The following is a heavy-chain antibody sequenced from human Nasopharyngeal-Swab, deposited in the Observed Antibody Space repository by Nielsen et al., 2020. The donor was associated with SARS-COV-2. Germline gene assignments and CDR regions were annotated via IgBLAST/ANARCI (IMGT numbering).Heavy chain of an antibody. CDR2: IYWDDDK. V-gene: IGHV2-5*02. D-gene: IGHD3-10*01. J-gene: IGHJ4*02. CDR3: THYMVRGVYFDY. Sequence: SGPTLVKPTQTLTLTCTFSGFSLTTSGVGVGWIRQPPGKALEWLALIYWDDDKRYNPSLKSRLTITKDTSKNQVVLTMTNMDPVDTATYYCTHYMVRGVYFDYWGQGTLVTVSS. CDR1: GFSLTTSGVG.